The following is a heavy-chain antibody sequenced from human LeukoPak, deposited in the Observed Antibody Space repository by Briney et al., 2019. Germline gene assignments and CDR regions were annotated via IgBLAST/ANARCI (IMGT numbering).Heavy chain of an antibody. CDR2: IYYSGST. CDR1: GGSISSYY. V-gene: IGHV4-59*08. Sequence: SETLSLTCTVSGGSISSYYRSWIRQPPGKGLEWIGYIYYSGSTNYNPSLKSRVTISVDTSKNQFSLKLSSVTAADTAVYYCARQNLAYCGGDCPRGAFDIWGQGTMVTVSS. CDR3: ARQNLAYCGGDCPRGAFDI. J-gene: IGHJ3*02. D-gene: IGHD2-21*02.